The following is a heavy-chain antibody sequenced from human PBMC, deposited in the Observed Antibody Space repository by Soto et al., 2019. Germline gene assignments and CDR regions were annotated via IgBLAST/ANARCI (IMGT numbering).Heavy chain of an antibody. CDR2: MTSDGDT. D-gene: IGHD1-1*01. Sequence: TSETLSLTCAVSGGSISSSPSYWAWIRQSPGKGLEWIGSMTSDGDTYYSPSLRGRVTFSVDLSKNEFSLNLQSVTATDTAVFYCARRVPGRGDCTRNDCYIDSWGEGTLVTVSS. CDR3: ARRVPGRGDCTRNDCYIDS. CDR1: GGSISSSPSY. J-gene: IGHJ4*02. V-gene: IGHV4-39*01.